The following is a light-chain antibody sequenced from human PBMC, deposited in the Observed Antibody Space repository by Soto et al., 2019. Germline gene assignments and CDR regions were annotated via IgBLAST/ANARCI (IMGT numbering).Light chain of an antibody. CDR2: AAS. V-gene: IGKV1-27*01. CDR1: QDISNY. Sequence: DIQMTQSPSSLSASVGDRVTITCRTRQDISNYLAWYQQKPGKVPKLLIYAASTLQSGVPSRFSGGGSGTDFSLTISSLHPEDVATYYCQKYTIATPTFGGGTKVEIQ. J-gene: IGKJ4*01. CDR3: QKYTIATPT.